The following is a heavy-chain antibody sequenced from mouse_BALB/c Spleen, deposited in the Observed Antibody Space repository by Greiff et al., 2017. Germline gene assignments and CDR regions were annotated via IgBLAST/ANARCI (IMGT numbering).Heavy chain of an antibody. D-gene: IGHD2-4*01. V-gene: IGHV1-77*01. CDR3: ARSGYYDYDDAMDY. CDR1: GYTFTDYY. J-gene: IGHJ4*01. Sequence: VKVVESGAELARPGASVKLSCKASGYTFTDYYINWVKQRTGQGLEWIGEIYPGSGNTYYNEKFKGKATLTADKSSSTAYMQLSSLTSEDSAVYFCARSGYYDYDDAMDYWGQGTSVTVSS. CDR2: IYPGSGNT.